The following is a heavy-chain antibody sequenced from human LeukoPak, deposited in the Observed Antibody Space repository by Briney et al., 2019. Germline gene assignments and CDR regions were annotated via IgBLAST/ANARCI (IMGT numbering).Heavy chain of an antibody. CDR2: ISYDGSNK. D-gene: IGHD6-19*01. J-gene: IGHJ4*02. CDR1: GFTFSSCG. CDR3: AKDRSPGIAVAGTGGY. Sequence: PGRSLRLSCAASGFTFSSCGMHWVRQAPGKGLEWVAVISYDGSNKYYADSVKGRFTISRDNSKNTLYLQMNSLRAEDTAVYYCAKDRSPGIAVAGTGGYWGQGTLVTVSS. V-gene: IGHV3-30*18.